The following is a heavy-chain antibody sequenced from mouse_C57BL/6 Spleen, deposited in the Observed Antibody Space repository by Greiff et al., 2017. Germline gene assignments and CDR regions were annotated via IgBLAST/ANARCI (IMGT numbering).Heavy chain of an antibody. Sequence: EVQVVESGAGLVKPGGSLKLSCAASGFTFSSYAMSWVRQTPEKRLEWVAYISSGGDYIYYANTVKGRFTISRDNARNTLYLQMSSLKSEDTAMYYCTRENYSSFDYWGQGTTLTVSS. J-gene: IGHJ2*01. D-gene: IGHD2-12*01. CDR2: ISSGGDYI. V-gene: IGHV5-9-1*02. CDR1: GFTFSSYA. CDR3: TRENYSSFDY.